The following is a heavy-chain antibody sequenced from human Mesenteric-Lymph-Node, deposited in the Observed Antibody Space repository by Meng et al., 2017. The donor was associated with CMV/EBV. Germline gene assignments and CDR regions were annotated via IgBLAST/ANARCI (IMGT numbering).Heavy chain of an antibody. CDR2: IFQSGST. J-gene: IGHJ4*02. Sequence: SETLSLTCAVSGYSINSGYYWGWIRQPPGKALEWIGNIFQSGSTNYNPSLKSRVTISVDTSKNQFSLKLSSVTAADTAVYYCARGGRQWLVARKFDYWGQGTLVTVSS. D-gene: IGHD6-19*01. V-gene: IGHV4-38-2*01. CDR3: ARGGRQWLVARKFDY. CDR1: GYSINSGYY.